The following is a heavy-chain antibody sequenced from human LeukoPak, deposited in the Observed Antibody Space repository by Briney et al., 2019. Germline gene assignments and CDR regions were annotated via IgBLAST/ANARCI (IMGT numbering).Heavy chain of an antibody. J-gene: IGHJ6*03. Sequence: PSETLSLTCAVYGGSFSGYYWSWIRQPPGKGLEWIGEINHSGSTNYNPSLKSRVTISADTSKNQFSLKLSSVTAADTAVYYCARVIWLYYMDVWGKGTTVTISS. CDR3: ARVIWLYYMDV. CDR2: INHSGST. V-gene: IGHV4-34*01. CDR1: GGSFSGYY. D-gene: IGHD5-12*01.